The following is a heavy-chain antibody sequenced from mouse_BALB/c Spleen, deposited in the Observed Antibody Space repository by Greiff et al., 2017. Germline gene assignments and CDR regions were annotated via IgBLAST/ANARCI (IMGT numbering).Heavy chain of an antibody. CDR3: ARGDYTAAMDY. J-gene: IGHJ4*01. D-gene: IGHD2-4*01. CDR1: GFTFTDTY. V-gene: IGHV14-3*02. Sequence: EVQLMESGAELVKPGASVKLSCTASGFTFTDTYMHWVKQKPEQGLEWIGRIDPANGNTKYDAKFQGKATITADTSSNTAYLQLSSLTSEDTAVYYGARGDYTAAMDYWGQGTSVTVSS. CDR2: IDPANGNT.